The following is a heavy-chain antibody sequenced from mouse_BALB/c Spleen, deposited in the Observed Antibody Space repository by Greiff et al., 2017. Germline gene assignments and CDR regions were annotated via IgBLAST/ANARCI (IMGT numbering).Heavy chain of an antibody. Sequence: EVQLQQSGAELVKPGASVKLSCTASGFNIKDTYMHWVKQRPEQGLEWIGRIDPANGNTKYDPKFQGKATITADTSSNTAYLQLSSLTSEDTAVYYCAPMITTGAMDYCGQGTSVTVSS. V-gene: IGHV14-3*02. CDR2: IDPANGNT. CDR1: GFNIKDTY. CDR3: APMITTGAMDY. D-gene: IGHD2-4*01. J-gene: IGHJ4*01.